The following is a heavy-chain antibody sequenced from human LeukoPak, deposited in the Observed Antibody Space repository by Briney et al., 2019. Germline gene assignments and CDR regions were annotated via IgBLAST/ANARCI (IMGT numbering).Heavy chain of an antibody. CDR1: GGSISSGGYY. CDR3: ARERIEYSSSYHWFDP. V-gene: IGHV4-31*03. Sequence: PSQTLSLTCTVSGGSISSGGYYWSWIRQHPGKGLEWIGYIYYSGSTYYNPSLKSRVTISVDTSKNQFSLKLSSVTAADTAVYYCARERIEYSSSYHWFDPWGQGTLVTVSS. D-gene: IGHD6-6*01. J-gene: IGHJ5*02. CDR2: IYYSGST.